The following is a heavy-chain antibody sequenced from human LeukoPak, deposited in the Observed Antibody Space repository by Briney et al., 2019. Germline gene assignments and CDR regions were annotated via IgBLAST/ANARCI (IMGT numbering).Heavy chain of an antibody. Sequence: GRSLRLSCAASGFTFSSHAMHWVRQAPGKGLGWVAVISSDGGNNYSADSVKGRFTISRDNSKNTLYLQMNSLRGEDTAVYYCARKPDYGDYGDYWGQGTLVTVSS. V-gene: IGHV3-30*04. CDR3: ARKPDYGDYGDY. D-gene: IGHD4-17*01. CDR2: ISSDGGNN. CDR1: GFTFSSHA. J-gene: IGHJ4*02.